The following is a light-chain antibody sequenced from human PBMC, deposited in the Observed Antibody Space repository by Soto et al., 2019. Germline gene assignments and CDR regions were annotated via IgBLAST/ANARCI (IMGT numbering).Light chain of an antibody. CDR3: QQRSNWART. Sequence: EIVLTQSPATLSLSPGERATLSCRASQSVSSYLAWYQQKPGQAPRLLIYDASNRATGIPARFSGSGSGTDFTLTISSLEPEDFEVYYCQQRSNWARTFGKGTKVDIX. J-gene: IGKJ1*01. V-gene: IGKV3-11*01. CDR1: QSVSSY. CDR2: DAS.